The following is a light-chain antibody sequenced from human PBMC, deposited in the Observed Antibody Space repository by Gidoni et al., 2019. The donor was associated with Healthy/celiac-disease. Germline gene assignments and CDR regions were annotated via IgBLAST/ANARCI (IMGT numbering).Light chain of an antibody. Sequence: DLVITQSPHSLAVSLGERATNNCKSTQVVLYSSNNKNYLAWYQQKPGQPPKLLIYWASTRESGVPDRFSGSGSGTDFTLTISSLQAEDVAVYYCQQYYSTPLTFGGGTKVEIK. CDR2: WAS. V-gene: IGKV4-1*01. CDR3: QQYYSTPLT. CDR1: QVVLYSSNNKNY. J-gene: IGKJ4*01.